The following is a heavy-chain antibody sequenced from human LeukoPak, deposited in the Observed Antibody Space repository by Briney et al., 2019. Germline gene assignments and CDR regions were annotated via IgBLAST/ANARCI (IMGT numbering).Heavy chain of an antibody. Sequence: KPGGSLTLSCAASGFTFSSYSMNWVRQAPGKGLEWVPSISSSSSYIYYADSVKGRFTISRDNAKNSLYLQMNSLRAEDTAVYYCAREVTTPSPGAFDIWGQGTMVTVSS. CDR1: GFTFSSYS. CDR3: AREVTTPSPGAFDI. V-gene: IGHV3-21*01. J-gene: IGHJ3*02. D-gene: IGHD4-17*01. CDR2: ISSSSSYI.